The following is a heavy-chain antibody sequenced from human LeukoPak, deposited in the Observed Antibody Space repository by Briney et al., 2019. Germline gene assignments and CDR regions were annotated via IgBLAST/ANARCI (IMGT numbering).Heavy chain of an antibody. CDR2: IWYDGSNI. Sequence: PGRSLRLSCAASGFTFSTYGMHWVRQAPGKGLEWLAVIWYDGSNIYYADSVKGRFAISRDNAKNSLSLQMNSLRAEDTAVYYCARDEGYSLDYWGQGTLVTVSS. J-gene: IGHJ4*02. CDR3: ARDEGYSLDY. V-gene: IGHV3-33*01. CDR1: GFTFSTYG.